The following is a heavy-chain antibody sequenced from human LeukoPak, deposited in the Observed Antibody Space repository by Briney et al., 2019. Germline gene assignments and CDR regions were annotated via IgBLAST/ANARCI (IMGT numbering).Heavy chain of an antibody. CDR3: ARDRYCSGGSCYSYYGMDV. J-gene: IGHJ6*02. Sequence: GGSLRLSCAASGFTFSSYEMNWVRQAPGKGLELVSYISSSGSTIYYADSVKGRFTISRDNAKNSLYLQMNSLRAEDTAVYYCARDRYCSGGSCYSYYGMDVWGQGTTVTVSS. CDR2: ISSSGSTI. V-gene: IGHV3-48*03. D-gene: IGHD2-15*01. CDR1: GFTFSSYE.